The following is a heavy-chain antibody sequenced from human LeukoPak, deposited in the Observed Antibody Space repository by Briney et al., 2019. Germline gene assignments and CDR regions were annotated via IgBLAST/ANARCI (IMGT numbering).Heavy chain of an antibody. V-gene: IGHV4-39*01. CDR1: GGSISSSSYY. D-gene: IGHD3-3*01. CDR3: ARADYDFWSGYFSPPDV. J-gene: IGHJ6*04. Sequence: SETLSLTCTVSGGSISSSSYYWGWIRQPPGKGLEWIGSIYYSGSTYYNPSLKSRVTISVDTSKNQFSLKLSSVTAADTAVYYCARADYDFWSGYFSPPDVWGKGTTVTVSS. CDR2: IYYSGST.